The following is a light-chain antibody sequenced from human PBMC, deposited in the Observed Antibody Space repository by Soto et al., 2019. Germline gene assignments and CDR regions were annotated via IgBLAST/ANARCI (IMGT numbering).Light chain of an antibody. CDR1: QSVSSSY. CDR2: GAS. CDR3: QQYGSSPLT. J-gene: IGKJ1*01. Sequence: EFVLTQSPGTLSLSPGERATLSCRASQSVSSSYLAWYQQKPGQAPRLLIYGASSRATGIPDRFSGSGSGTDFTLTISRLEPEDFAVYYCQQYGSSPLTFGQGTKV. V-gene: IGKV3-20*01.